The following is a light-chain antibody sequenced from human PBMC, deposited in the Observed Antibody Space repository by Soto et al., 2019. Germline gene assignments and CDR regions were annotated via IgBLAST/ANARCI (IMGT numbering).Light chain of an antibody. Sequence: QSVLTQPPSVSGAPGQGVTISCTGSSSNIGAGYDVHWYQQLPGTAPKLLIYGNSNRPSGVPDRFSGSKSGTSAYLAITGLQAEDEADYYCQSYDSSLSGVLFGGGTKLTVL. CDR3: QSYDSSLSGVL. V-gene: IGLV1-40*01. J-gene: IGLJ2*01. CDR1: SSNIGAGYD. CDR2: GNS.